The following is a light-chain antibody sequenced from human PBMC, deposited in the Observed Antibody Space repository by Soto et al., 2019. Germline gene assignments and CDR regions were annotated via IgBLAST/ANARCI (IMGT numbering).Light chain of an antibody. V-gene: IGLV2-23*01. CDR1: SSDFGSYNL. J-gene: IGLJ1*01. Sequence: QSVLTQPASVSGSPGQSITVSCTGTSSDFGSYNLVSWYQQHPGKAPKLMIYEGSKRPSGVSNRFSGSKSGNTASLTISGLQAEDEGDYYCCSYAGSNIWVLGTGTKVTVL. CDR3: CSYAGSNIWV. CDR2: EGS.